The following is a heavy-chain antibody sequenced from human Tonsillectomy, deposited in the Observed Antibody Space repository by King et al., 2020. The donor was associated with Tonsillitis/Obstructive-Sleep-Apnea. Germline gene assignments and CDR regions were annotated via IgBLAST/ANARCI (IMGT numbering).Heavy chain of an antibody. D-gene: IGHD3-10*01. CDR3: ATDIVRGVPDAFDI. V-gene: IGHV3-30*04. Sequence: VQLVESGGGVVQPGRSLRLSCAASGFTFSSYAMHWVRQAPGKGLEWVAVISYDGTTKYSADSVKGRFIISRDDSKNTLYLQMNSLRAEDTAVYYCATDIVRGVPDAFDIWGQGTMVTVSS. J-gene: IGHJ3*02. CDR2: ISYDGTTK. CDR1: GFTFSSYA.